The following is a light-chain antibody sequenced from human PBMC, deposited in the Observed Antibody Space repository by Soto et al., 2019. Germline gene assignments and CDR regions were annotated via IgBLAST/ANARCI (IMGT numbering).Light chain of an antibody. Sequence: SYELTQPPSVSVAPGKTARITCGGNNIGSKSVHWYQQKPGQAPVLVIYYDSDRPSGIPERFSGSNSGNTATLTISRVEAGDEADYYCQVWDSSSDQGVFGTGTQLTVL. J-gene: IGLJ1*01. CDR2: YDS. CDR1: NIGSKS. CDR3: QVWDSSSDQGV. V-gene: IGLV3-21*04.